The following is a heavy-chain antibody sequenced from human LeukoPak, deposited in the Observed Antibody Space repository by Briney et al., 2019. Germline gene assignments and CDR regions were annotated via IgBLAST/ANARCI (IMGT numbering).Heavy chain of an antibody. CDR3: ARHLRSITMIVVGDAFDI. D-gene: IGHD3-22*01. CDR1: AGSISSSSYY. V-gene: IGHV4-39*01. Sequence: SETLPLTCTVSAGSISSSSYYWGWIRQPPGKGLEWIGSIYYSGSTYYNPSLKSRVTISVDTSKNQFSQKLSSVTAADTAVYYCARHLRSITMIVVGDAFDIWGQGTMVTVSS. CDR2: IYYSGST. J-gene: IGHJ3*02.